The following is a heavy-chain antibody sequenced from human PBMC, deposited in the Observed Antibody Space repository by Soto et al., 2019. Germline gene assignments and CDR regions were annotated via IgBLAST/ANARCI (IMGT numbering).Heavy chain of an antibody. CDR3: ARDRDDYSSGNYYNRTDF. Sequence: QVQLVQSGAEVKKPGSSVKVSCKASGGIFSTYAISWLRQAPGQGLEWMGGIIPIFGTPNYAQRFQGRVTITADESTSTAYTELSRLRSEDTAVYYCARDRDDYSSGNYYNRTDFWGQGTLVTVS. CDR1: GGIFSTYA. J-gene: IGHJ4*02. CDR2: IIPIFGTP. V-gene: IGHV1-69*01. D-gene: IGHD3-10*01.